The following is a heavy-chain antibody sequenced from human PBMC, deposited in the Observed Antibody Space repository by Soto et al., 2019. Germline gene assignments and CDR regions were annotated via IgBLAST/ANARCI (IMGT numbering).Heavy chain of an antibody. V-gene: IGHV1-18*01. Sequence: QVQLVQSGAEVKNPGASVKVSCKASGYSFTRYGIGWARQAPGQGLERMGWINAYNGNTNYAQNLQGRLTLTTDTSTTTAYMELRSLRSKDTAIYYCAMVDVYVTPSPQDVWGQGTTVTVSS. J-gene: IGHJ6*02. CDR3: AMVDVYVTPSPQDV. D-gene: IGHD3-16*01. CDR2: INAYNGNT. CDR1: GYSFTRYG.